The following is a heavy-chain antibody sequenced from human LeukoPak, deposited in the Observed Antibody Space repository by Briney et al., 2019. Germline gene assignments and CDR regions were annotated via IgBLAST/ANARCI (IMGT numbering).Heavy chain of an antibody. V-gene: IGHV3-23*01. CDR1: GFTFSSYS. J-gene: IGHJ6*02. D-gene: IGHD3-3*01. CDR3: EKGPNDFWSGPLDV. CDR2: ISGSGGST. Sequence: PGGSLRLSCAASGFTFSSYSMSWVRQAPGKGLEWVSAISGSGGSTYYTDSVKGRYTISRDNSKNTLYLQMNSMRGEQTDVYSCEKGPNDFWSGPLDVWGQGTTVTVSS.